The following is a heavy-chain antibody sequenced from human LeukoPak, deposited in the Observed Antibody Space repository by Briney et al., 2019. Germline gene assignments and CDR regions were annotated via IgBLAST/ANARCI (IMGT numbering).Heavy chain of an antibody. J-gene: IGHJ3*02. CDR3: ARGDGGYYRPAFDI. Sequence: SETLSLTCTVSSGSISSYYWSWIRQPPGKGLEWIGYIYYSGSTNYNPSLKSRVTISVDTSKNQFSLKLSSVTAADTAVYYCARGDGGYYRPAFDIWGQGTMVTVSS. V-gene: IGHV4-59*01. D-gene: IGHD1-26*01. CDR2: IYYSGST. CDR1: SGSISSYY.